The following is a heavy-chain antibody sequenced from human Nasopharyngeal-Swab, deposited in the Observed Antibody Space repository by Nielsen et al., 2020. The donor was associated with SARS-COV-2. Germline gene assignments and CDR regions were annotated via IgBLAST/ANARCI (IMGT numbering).Heavy chain of an antibody. CDR1: GFSFSDSA. Sequence: GESLKISCAASGFSFSDSAMDWVRQASGEGLEWVARIRSKGNNYATAYSASVKGRFIIFRDDPTNTAYLQMNSLKTEDTAMYYCTRCGGGCYSGRDYWGQGTLVTVSS. CDR3: TRCGGGCYSGRDY. V-gene: IGHV3-73*01. D-gene: IGHD2-15*01. CDR2: IRSKGNNYAT. J-gene: IGHJ4*02.